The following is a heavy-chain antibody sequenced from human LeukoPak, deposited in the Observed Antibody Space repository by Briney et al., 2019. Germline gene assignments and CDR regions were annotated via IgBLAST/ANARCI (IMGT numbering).Heavy chain of an antibody. J-gene: IGHJ4*02. Sequence: PGGSLRLSCAASGFTFSNAWMSWVRQAPGKGLEWVGRIKSKTDGGTTDYAAPVKGRFTISRDDSKNTLYLQMNSLRAEDTAVYYCARDLRGPRDYWGQGTLVTVSS. V-gene: IGHV3-15*01. CDR1: GFTFSNAW. D-gene: IGHD3-16*01. CDR3: ARDLRGPRDY. CDR2: IKSKTDGGTT.